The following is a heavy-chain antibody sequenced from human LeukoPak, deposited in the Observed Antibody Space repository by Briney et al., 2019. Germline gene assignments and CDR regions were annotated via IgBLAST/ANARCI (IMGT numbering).Heavy chain of an antibody. V-gene: IGHV4-59*08. Sequence: PSETLSLTCTVSGGSISSYYWSWIRQPPGKGLEWIGYIYYTGSTNYNPSLKSRVTISVDTSKNQLSLKLRSVTAADTAVYYCARQDSGTYLNPLDIWGQGTVVIVSS. D-gene: IGHD1-26*01. J-gene: IGHJ3*02. CDR2: IYYTGST. CDR3: ARQDSGTYLNPLDI. CDR1: GGSISSYY.